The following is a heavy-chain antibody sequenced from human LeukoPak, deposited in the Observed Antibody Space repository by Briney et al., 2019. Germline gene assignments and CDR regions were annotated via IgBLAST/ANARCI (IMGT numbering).Heavy chain of an antibody. J-gene: IGHJ4*02. Sequence: GGSLRLSCAASGFTFSSYAMSWVRQAPGKGLEWVAVIWYDGSNKYYADSVKGRFTISRDNSKNTLYLQMNSLRAEDTAVYYCARDSSYYFDYWGQGTLVTVSS. CDR3: ARDSSYYFDY. V-gene: IGHV3-33*08. CDR1: GFTFSSYA. CDR2: IWYDGSNK.